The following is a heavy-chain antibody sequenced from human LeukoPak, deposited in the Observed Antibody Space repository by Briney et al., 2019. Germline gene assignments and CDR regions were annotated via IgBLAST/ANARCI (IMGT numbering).Heavy chain of an antibody. J-gene: IGHJ4*02. Sequence: SVKVSCKASGGTFSSYAISWVRQAPGQGLEWMGGIIPIFGTANYAQKFQGRVTITADESTSTAYMELSSLRSEDTAVYYCARNWIGDSSGYAPFDYWGQGTLVTVSS. V-gene: IGHV1-69*13. CDR2: IIPIFGTA. CDR1: GGTFSSYA. CDR3: ARNWIGDSSGYAPFDY. D-gene: IGHD3-22*01.